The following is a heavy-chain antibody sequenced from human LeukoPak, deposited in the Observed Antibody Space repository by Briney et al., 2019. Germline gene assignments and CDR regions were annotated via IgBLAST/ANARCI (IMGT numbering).Heavy chain of an antibody. J-gene: IGHJ4*02. Sequence: GGSLRLSCAASGFTFSSYAMSWVRQAPGKGLEWVSSISSSSSYISYADSVKGRFTISRDNAKNSLSLQMNSLRAEDTAVYYCARVSAAGFDYWGQGTLVTVSS. CDR1: GFTFSSYA. V-gene: IGHV3-21*01. D-gene: IGHD6-25*01. CDR2: ISSSSSYI. CDR3: ARVSAAGFDY.